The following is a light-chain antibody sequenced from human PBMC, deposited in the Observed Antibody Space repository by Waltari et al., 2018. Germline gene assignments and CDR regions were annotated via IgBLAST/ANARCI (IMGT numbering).Light chain of an antibody. J-gene: IGKJ3*01. CDR3: MQGTDVFR. CDR2: EVY. CDR1: QTLLNADERTR. V-gene: IGKV2-29*02. Sequence: DTVMTQTPLSLSLTPGQRASISCKTSQTLLNADERTRLYWYLQKPGQSPQLHVYEVYTRLAGMADRFSGSGSGTDFTLQISRVEAEDVGVYYGMQGTDVFRVGPGTKLEIK.